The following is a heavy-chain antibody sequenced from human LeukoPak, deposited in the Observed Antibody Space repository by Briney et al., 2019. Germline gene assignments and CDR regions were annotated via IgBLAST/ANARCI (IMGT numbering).Heavy chain of an antibody. CDR1: GYTFTSYG. CDR3: ARDLSLLRFLEWLLPSSYGMDV. J-gene: IGHJ6*02. D-gene: IGHD3-3*01. V-gene: IGHV1-18*01. Sequence: ASVKVSCKASGYTFTSYGISWVRQAPGQGLEWMGWISAYNGNTNYARKLQGRVTMTTDTSTSTAYMELRSLRSDDTAVYYCARDLSLLRFLEWLLPSSYGMDVWGQGTTVTVSS. CDR2: ISAYNGNT.